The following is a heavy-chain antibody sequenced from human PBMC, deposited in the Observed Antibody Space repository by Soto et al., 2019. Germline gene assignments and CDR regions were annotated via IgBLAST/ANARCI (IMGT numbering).Heavy chain of an antibody. CDR2: IRRKAYGGTA. CDR1: GFTFGDYA. D-gene: IGHD2-8*01. Sequence: PGGSLRLSCTASGFTFGDYAMTWFRQAPGKGLEWVGFIRRKAYGGTAEYAASAKGRFTISRDDSKSIAYLQMNSLKTEDTAVYYCTRDPYCTNGVCSYYYYMDVWGKGTTVTVSS. J-gene: IGHJ6*03. CDR3: TRDPYCTNGVCSYYYYMDV. V-gene: IGHV3-49*03.